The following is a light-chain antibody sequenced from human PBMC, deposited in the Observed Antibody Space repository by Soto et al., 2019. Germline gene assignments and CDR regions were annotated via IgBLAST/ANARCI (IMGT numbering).Light chain of an antibody. CDR2: EVS. Sequence: QSALTQPASVSGSPGQSSTISCTGTSSDVGSYNLVSWYQQHPGKAPKLMIYEVSTRPSGVSNRFSGSKSGNTASLTISGLHAEDEADYYCCSYASSSTYVFGTWTKLTVL. CDR1: SSDVGSYNL. V-gene: IGLV2-23*02. CDR3: CSYASSSTYV. J-gene: IGLJ1*01.